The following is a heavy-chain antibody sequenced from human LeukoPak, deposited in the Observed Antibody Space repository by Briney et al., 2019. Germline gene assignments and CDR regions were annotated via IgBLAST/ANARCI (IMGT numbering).Heavy chain of an antibody. V-gene: IGHV4-39*01. D-gene: IGHD3-10*01. J-gene: IGHJ4*02. Sequence: SETLSLTCTVSGGSINSNSYYWGWIRQPPGKGLEWIGSILYSGRTFDNPSLKSRVTISVDTSKNQFSLRLSSVTAADTAVYYCARQAGSDFDYWGQGTLVTVSS. CDR1: GGSINSNSYY. CDR3: ARQAGSDFDY. CDR2: ILYSGRT.